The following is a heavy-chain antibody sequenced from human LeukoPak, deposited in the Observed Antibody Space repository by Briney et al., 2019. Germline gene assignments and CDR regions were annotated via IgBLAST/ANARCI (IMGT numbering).Heavy chain of an antibody. CDR1: GGSFSGYY. Sequence: SETLSLTCAVYGGSFSGYYWSWIRKPPGEGLEWIGEINHSGSTNYNPSLKSRVAISVDTSKNQFSLKLSSVTAADTAVYYCARAGGYSSSRYGAFDIWGQGTMVTVSS. CDR3: ARAGGYSSSRYGAFDI. J-gene: IGHJ3*02. V-gene: IGHV4-34*01. CDR2: INHSGST. D-gene: IGHD6-13*01.